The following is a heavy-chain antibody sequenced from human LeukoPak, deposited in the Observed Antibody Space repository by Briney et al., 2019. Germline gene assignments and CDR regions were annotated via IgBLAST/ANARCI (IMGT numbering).Heavy chain of an antibody. CDR2: ISAYNGNT. Sequence: GASVKVSCKASGYTFTSYGISWVRQAPGQGLEWMGWISAYNGNTNYAQKLQGRVTMTTDTSMSTAYMELRSLRSDDTAVYYCARVISEQMYYYGSSGSHQGAFDIWGQGTMVTVSS. D-gene: IGHD3-22*01. CDR3: ARVISEQMYYYGSSGSHQGAFDI. CDR1: GYTFTSYG. J-gene: IGHJ3*02. V-gene: IGHV1-18*01.